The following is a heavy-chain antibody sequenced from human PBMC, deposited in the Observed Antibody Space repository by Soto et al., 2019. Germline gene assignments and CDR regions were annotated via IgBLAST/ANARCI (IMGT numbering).Heavy chain of an antibody. J-gene: IGHJ6*02. CDR3: TTDRNYGSWSTYYYYAMDV. CDR2: IKSQTDGGTT. CDR1: GFTFNKAW. V-gene: IGHV3-15*07. Sequence: EVQLVESGGGLVKPGGSLRLSCAASGFTFNKAWMNWVRQAPGKGLEWVGRIKSQTDGGTTDYAAPVKGRFTVSRDDSENTLYLQMNSLKIEDTAVYYCTTDRNYGSWSTYYYYAMDVWGQGTTVTVSS. D-gene: IGHD3-3*01.